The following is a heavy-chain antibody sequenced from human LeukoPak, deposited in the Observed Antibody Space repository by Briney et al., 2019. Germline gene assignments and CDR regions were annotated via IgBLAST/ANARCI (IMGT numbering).Heavy chain of an antibody. CDR2: IYSGGST. V-gene: IGHV3-66*01. Sequence: GGSLRLSCAASGFTFSSYAMNWVRQDPGKGLEWVSVIYSGGSTYYADSVKGRFTISRDNSKNTLYLQMNSLRAEDTAVYYCARELTADAFDIWGQGTMVTVSS. J-gene: IGHJ3*02. D-gene: IGHD4/OR15-4a*01. CDR1: GFTFSSYA. CDR3: ARELTADAFDI.